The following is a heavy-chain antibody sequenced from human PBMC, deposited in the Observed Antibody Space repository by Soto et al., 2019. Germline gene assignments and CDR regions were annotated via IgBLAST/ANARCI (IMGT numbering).Heavy chain of an antibody. D-gene: IGHD6-13*01. Sequence: SETLSLTCTVSGGSISSYYWSWIRRPPGKGLEWIGYIYYSGSTNYNPSLKSRVTISVDTSKNQFSLKLSSVTAADTAVYYCARDGGSSSWYSPDYYYYYGMDVWGQGTTVTVSS. CDR1: GGSISSYY. CDR3: ARDGGSSSWYSPDYYYYYGMDV. CDR2: IYYSGST. V-gene: IGHV4-59*01. J-gene: IGHJ6*02.